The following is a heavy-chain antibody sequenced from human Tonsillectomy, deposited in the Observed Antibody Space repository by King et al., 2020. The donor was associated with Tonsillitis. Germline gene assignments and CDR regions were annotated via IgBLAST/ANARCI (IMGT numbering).Heavy chain of an antibody. CDR3: ARDLYYYYGSGSSDYYYMDV. CDR2: VSTYNGKT. Sequence: QLVQSGAEVKKPGASVKVSCKASGYSFTNYGISWVRQAPGQGLEWMGWVSTYNGKTNHAQKLQGRVTMTTDTSTSTAYMELRSLRSDDTAVYYCARDLYYYYGSGSSDYYYMDVWGKGTTVTVSS. CDR1: GYSFTNYG. V-gene: IGHV1-18*01. J-gene: IGHJ6*03. D-gene: IGHD3-10*01.